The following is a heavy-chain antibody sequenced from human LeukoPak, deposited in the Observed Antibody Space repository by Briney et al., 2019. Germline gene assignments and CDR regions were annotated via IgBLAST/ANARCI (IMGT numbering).Heavy chain of an antibody. Sequence: GGSLRLSCAASGFTFRNYWMSWVRQAPGKGLEWVAVIWYDGSNKYYADSVKGRFTISRDNSKNTLYLQMNSLRAEDTAVYYCAREYYYDSSGYLVYYYYGMDVWGQGTTVTVSS. CDR3: AREYYYDSSGYLVYYYYGMDV. CDR1: GFTFRNYW. CDR2: IWYDGSNK. D-gene: IGHD3-22*01. V-gene: IGHV3-33*08. J-gene: IGHJ6*02.